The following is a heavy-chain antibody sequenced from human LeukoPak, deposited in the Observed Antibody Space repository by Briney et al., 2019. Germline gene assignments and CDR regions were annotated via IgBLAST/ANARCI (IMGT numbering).Heavy chain of an antibody. D-gene: IGHD6-25*01. CDR1: AGSISTFY. CDR2: INYSGST. CDR3: AREGGDPRWLDP. V-gene: IGHV4-4*07. Sequence: SETLSLTCTVSAGSISTFYWTWIRQPAGKGLEWIGRINYSGSTNYNPSLRGRVSMLVDRPKNQFSLTLNSVTAADTAVYYCAREGGDPRWLDPWGQGTLVTVSS. J-gene: IGHJ5*02.